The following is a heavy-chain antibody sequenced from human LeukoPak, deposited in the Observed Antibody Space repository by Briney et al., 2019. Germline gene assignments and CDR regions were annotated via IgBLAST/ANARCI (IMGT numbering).Heavy chain of an antibody. CDR3: TRELLASNWFDP. V-gene: IGHV4-34*01. J-gene: IGHJ5*02. D-gene: IGHD1-26*01. CDR1: GGSFSGYY. CDR2: INHSGST. Sequence: PRETLSLTCAVYGGSFSGYYWSWIRQPPGKGLEWIGEINHSGSTNYNPSLKSRVAISVDTSKNQFSLKLSSVTAADTAVYYCTRELLASNWFDPWGQGTLVTVSS.